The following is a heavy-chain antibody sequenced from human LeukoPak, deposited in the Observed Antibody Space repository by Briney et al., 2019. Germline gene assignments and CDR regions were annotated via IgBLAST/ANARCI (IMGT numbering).Heavy chain of an antibody. CDR1: GGTFSSYA. J-gene: IGHJ4*02. V-gene: IGHV1-69*13. D-gene: IGHD3-16*01. Sequence: SVKVSCKASGGTFSSYAISWVRQAPGQGLEWMGGIIPIFGTANYAQKFQGRVTITADESTSTAYMELSSLRSEDTAVYYCAKFGGTTHYFDYWGQGTLVTVSS. CDR2: IIPIFGTA. CDR3: AKFGGTTHYFDY.